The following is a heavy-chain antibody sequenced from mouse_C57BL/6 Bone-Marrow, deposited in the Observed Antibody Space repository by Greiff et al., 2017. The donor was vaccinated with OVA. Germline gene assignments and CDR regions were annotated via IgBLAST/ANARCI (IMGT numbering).Heavy chain of an antibody. D-gene: IGHD2-3*01. J-gene: IGHJ3*01. CDR1: GYTFTGYW. Sequence: VQLQQSGAELMKPGASVKLSCKATGYTFTGYWIAWVKQRPGHGLEWIGEILPGSGSTNYNEKFKGKATFTADTSSNTASMQLSSLTTEDSAIYYCARSPLYDGYLGWFAYWGQGTRVTVSA. CDR2: ILPGSGST. CDR3: ARSPLYDGYLGWFAY. V-gene: IGHV1-9*01.